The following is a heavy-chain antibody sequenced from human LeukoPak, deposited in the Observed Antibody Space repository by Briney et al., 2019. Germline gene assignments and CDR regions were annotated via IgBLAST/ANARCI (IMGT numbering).Heavy chain of an antibody. CDR1: GGSISSSSYY. V-gene: IGHV4-39*01. J-gene: IGHJ4*02. CDR2: IYYSGST. D-gene: IGHD6-19*01. Sequence: PSETLSLTCTVSGGSISSSSYYWGWIRQPPGKGLEWIGSIYYSGSTYYNPSLKSRVTISVDTSKNQFSLKLTSVTAADTSVYYCARATRAPSVAGYFDSWGQGTLVTVSS. CDR3: ARATRAPSVAGYFDS.